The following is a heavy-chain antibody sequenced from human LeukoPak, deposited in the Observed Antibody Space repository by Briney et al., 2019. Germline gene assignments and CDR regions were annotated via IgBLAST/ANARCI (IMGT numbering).Heavy chain of an antibody. J-gene: IGHJ4*02. Sequence: ASVKVSCKASGYTFTGYYMHWARQAPGQGLEWMGWINPNSGGTNYAQKFQGRVTMTRDTSISTAYMELSRLRSDDTAVYYCAAQGSREYRLPIFDYWGQGTLVTVSS. V-gene: IGHV1-2*02. D-gene: IGHD2-2*01. CDR1: GYTFTGYY. CDR3: AAQGSREYRLPIFDY. CDR2: INPNSGGT.